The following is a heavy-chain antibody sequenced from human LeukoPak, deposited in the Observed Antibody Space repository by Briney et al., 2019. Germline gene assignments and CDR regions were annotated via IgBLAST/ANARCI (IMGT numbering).Heavy chain of an antibody. CDR1: GFTFSSYS. J-gene: IGHJ4*02. Sequence: GGSLRLSCAASGFTFSSYSMNWVRQAPGKGLEWVSSISSSSSYIYYADSVKGRFTISRDNAKNSLYLQMNSLRAEDTAVYYCAREDGIKWELPGYFDYWGQGTLVTVSS. V-gene: IGHV3-21*01. D-gene: IGHD1-26*01. CDR2: ISSSSSYI. CDR3: AREDGIKWELPGYFDY.